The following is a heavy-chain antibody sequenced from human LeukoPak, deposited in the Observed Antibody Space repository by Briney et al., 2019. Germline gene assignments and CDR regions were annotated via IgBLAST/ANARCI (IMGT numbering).Heavy chain of an antibody. CDR3: ARHSPFLCSGGSCYPTDY. CDR1: GGSPSSSSYY. CDR2: INYSGST. Sequence: PSETLSLTCTVSGGSPSSSSYYWGWIRQPPGKGLEWIGSINYSGSTYYNPSLKSRVTISLNTSKNHFSLKLSSVTAADTAVYYCARHSPFLCSGGSCYPTDYWGQGALVTVSS. V-gene: IGHV4-39*01. J-gene: IGHJ4*02. D-gene: IGHD2-15*01.